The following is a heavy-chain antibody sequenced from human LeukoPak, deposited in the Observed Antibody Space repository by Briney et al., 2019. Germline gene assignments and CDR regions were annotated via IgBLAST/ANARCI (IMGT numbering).Heavy chain of an antibody. J-gene: IGHJ6*02. V-gene: IGHV3-30-3*01. Sequence: PGRSLRLSCAASGFIFSSYARHWVRQAPGKGLEWVAVISYDGSNKYYAESVKGRFTISIDNSKNTLYLQMNSLRAEDTAVYYCARGSLYYDSSGYQYGMDVWGQGTTVTVSS. D-gene: IGHD3-22*01. CDR1: GFIFSSYA. CDR2: ISYDGSNK. CDR3: ARGSLYYDSSGYQYGMDV.